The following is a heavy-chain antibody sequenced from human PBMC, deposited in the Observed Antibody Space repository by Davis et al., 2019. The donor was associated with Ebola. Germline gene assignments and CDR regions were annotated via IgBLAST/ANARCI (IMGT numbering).Heavy chain of an antibody. J-gene: IGHJ6*02. V-gene: IGHV5-51*01. CDR2: IYPGDSDT. CDR3: ARFRSRNYYNYGMDV. CDR1: GYSFTSYW. D-gene: IGHD1-14*01. Sequence: GESLKISCKGSGYSFTSYWIGWVRQMPGKGLEWMGIIYPGDSDTRYSPSFQGQVTISADKSISTAYLQWSSLKASDTAMYYCARFRSRNYYNYGMDVWGQGTTVTVSS.